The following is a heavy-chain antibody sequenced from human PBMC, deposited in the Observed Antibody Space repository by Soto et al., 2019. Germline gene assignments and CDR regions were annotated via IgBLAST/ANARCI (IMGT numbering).Heavy chain of an antibody. Sequence: QVQLVESGGGVVQPGRSLRLSCAASGFTFSSYGMHWVRQAPGKGLEWVAVIWYDGSNKYYADSVKGRFTISRDNSKNTLYLQMNSLRAEDTAVYYCARDWTGIAAAGTGYWGQGTLVTVSS. V-gene: IGHV3-33*01. D-gene: IGHD6-13*01. CDR2: IWYDGSNK. CDR1: GFTFSSYG. J-gene: IGHJ4*02. CDR3: ARDWTGIAAAGTGY.